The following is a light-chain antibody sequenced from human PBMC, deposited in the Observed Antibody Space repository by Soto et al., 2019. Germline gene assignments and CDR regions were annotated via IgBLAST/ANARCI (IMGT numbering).Light chain of an antibody. CDR2: GAS. CDR1: QSVSNNY. CDR3: QQYGSSGT. J-gene: IGKJ1*01. V-gene: IGKV3-20*01. Sequence: EIVLIQSPATLSLSPGERATLSCRASQSVSNNYLAWYQQKPGQAPRLLIYGASNRATGIPDRSSGSGSGTDFTLTISRLEPEDFAVYYCQQYGSSGTFGQGTKVDIK.